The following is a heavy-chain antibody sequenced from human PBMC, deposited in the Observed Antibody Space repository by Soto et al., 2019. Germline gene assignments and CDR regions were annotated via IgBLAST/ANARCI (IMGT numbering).Heavy chain of an antibody. CDR2: INAGNGNT. CDR3: ARGWDDFWSGYYTPDY. D-gene: IGHD3-3*01. J-gene: IGHJ4*02. CDR1: GYTFTSYG. V-gene: IGHV1-3*01. Sequence: GASVKVSCKASGYTFTSYGIGWVRQAPGQGLEWMGWINAGNGNTKYSQKFQGRVTITRDTSASTAYMELSSLRSEDTAVYYCARGWDDFWSGYYTPDYWGQGTLVTVSS.